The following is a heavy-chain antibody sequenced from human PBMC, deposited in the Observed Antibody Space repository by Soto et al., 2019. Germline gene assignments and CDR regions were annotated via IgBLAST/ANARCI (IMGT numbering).Heavy chain of an antibody. CDR3: ARHSHYYMPQLYYYYYMDV. D-gene: IGHD3-22*01. CDR1: GYSFTSYW. V-gene: IGHV5-51*01. J-gene: IGHJ6*03. CDR2: IYPGDSDT. Sequence: PGESLKISCKGSGYSFTSYWIGWVRQMPGKGLEWMGIIYPGDSDTRYSPSFQGQVTTSADKSISTAYLQWSSLKASDTAMYYCARHSHYYMPQLYYYYYMDVWGKGTTVTVSS.